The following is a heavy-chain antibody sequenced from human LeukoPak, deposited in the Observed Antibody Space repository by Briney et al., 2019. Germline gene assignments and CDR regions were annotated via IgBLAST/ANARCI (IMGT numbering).Heavy chain of an antibody. CDR3: ATYFYGEHGSYYFDY. J-gene: IGHJ4*02. CDR2: IYHSGTT. V-gene: IGHV4-4*02. CDR1: GAFITNSHW. D-gene: IGHD4-17*01. Sequence: SETLSLTCAVSGAFITNSHWWSWARQPPGKGLEWIGEIYHSGTTNYNPSLKSRVTMSVDKSKNQFSLKLSSVTAADTAVYYCATYFYGEHGSYYFDYWGQGTLVTVSS.